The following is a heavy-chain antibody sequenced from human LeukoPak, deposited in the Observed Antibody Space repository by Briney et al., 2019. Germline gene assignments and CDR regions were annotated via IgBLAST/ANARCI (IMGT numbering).Heavy chain of an antibody. CDR2: ISTSSTTI. D-gene: IGHD2-2*01. CDR3: ASLYCTHTTCYYFDY. CDR1: GFAFGSYS. V-gene: IGHV3-48*04. J-gene: IGHJ4*02. Sequence: PGGSLRLSCAASGFAFGSYSMSWVRQAPGKGLEWVSYISTSSTTIFYAASVKGRFTISRDNARNSLYLQMNSLRAEDTAVYYCASLYCTHTTCYYFDYWGQGTLVSVSS.